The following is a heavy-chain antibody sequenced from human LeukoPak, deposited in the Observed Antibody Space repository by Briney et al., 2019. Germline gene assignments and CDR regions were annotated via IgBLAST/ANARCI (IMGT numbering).Heavy chain of an antibody. CDR3: ARQVAVVEPTDPNWFDS. J-gene: IGHJ5*01. CDR1: GDSIGSTTYY. V-gene: IGHV4-39*07. CDR2: ILYSGKT. D-gene: IGHD1-14*01. Sequence: SETLSLTCNVSGDSIGSTTYYWGWIRQTPEKGLEWIASILYSGKTYYTPALKSRVTMSTDTSKNQFSLRLASVTAAETAVYFCARQVAVVEPTDPNWFDSWGRGTLVTVSS.